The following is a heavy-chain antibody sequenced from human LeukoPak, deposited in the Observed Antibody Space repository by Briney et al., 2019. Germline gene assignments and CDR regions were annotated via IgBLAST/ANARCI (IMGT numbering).Heavy chain of an antibody. V-gene: IGHV3-30*04. CDR2: ISPDGSTT. CDR3: ATEGEEWTNFDY. D-gene: IGHD3-3*01. CDR1: GITFSTTG. J-gene: IGHJ4*02. Sequence: PGGSLRLSCAVSGITFSTTGLHWVRQAPGKGLEWVAMISPDGSTTFYTDSMKGRLTISRDNSNTLYLQMNSLRLEDTALYYCATEGEEWTNFDYWGQGTLVTVSS.